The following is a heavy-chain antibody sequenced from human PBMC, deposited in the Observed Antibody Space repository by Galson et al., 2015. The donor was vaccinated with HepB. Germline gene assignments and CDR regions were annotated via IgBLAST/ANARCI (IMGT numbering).Heavy chain of an antibody. Sequence: TLSLTCAVSGGSITSGGYSWSWIRQPPGKALEWIGFIYHSGSTYYNPSLKSRVTISDDRTRNQFSLELSAVTAADTAVYYCARARGYDSRGYYRIDAFDIWGQGAMVTVSS. D-gene: IGHD3-22*01. V-gene: IGHV4-30-2*01. CDR2: IYHSGST. CDR3: ARARGYDSRGYYRIDAFDI. CDR1: GGSITSGGYS. J-gene: IGHJ3*02.